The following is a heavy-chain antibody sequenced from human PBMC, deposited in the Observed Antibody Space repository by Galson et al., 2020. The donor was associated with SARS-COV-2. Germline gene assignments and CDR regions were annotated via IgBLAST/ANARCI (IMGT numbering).Heavy chain of an antibody. J-gene: IGHJ6*02. CDR2: TYYTRST. CDR3: ARQGDILTGYPEEYYGMDV. Sequence: SETLSLTCTVSGGSISSSSYYWGWIRQPPGKGLEWIGSTYYTRSTSYNPSLKSRVTQSVDTSKNQFSLKLSSVTAADTAVYYCARQGDILTGYPEEYYGMDVWGQGTTVTVSS. V-gene: IGHV4-39*01. D-gene: IGHD3-9*01. CDR1: GGSISSSSYY.